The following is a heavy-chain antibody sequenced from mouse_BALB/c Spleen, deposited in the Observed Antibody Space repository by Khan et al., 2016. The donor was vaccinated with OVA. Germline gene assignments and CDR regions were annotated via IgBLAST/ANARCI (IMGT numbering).Heavy chain of an antibody. Sequence: VQLQESGAELVRPGASVKLSCKTSGYIFTSYWIHWVKQRSGQGLEWIARIYPGTDNTYYSEKLKDKATLTADKSSNTTYMLLSSLKSEDSAVYFCAREEALYYFDYWGQGTILTVSS. CDR3: AREEALYYFDY. CDR1: GYIFTSYW. J-gene: IGHJ2*01. CDR2: IYPGTDNT. V-gene: IGHV1S132*01. D-gene: IGHD3-2*02.